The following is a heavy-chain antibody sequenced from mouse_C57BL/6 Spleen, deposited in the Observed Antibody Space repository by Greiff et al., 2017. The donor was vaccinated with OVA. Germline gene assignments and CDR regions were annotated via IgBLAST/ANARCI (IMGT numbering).Heavy chain of an antibody. D-gene: IGHD2-10*01. CDR3: ARRTYYGNYDYAMDY. CDR1: GYTFTDYN. V-gene: IGHV1-18*01. CDR2: INPNNGGT. Sequence: VQLQQSGPELVKPGASVKIPCKASGYTFTDYNMDWVKQSHGKSLEWIGDINPNNGGTIYNQKFKGKATLTVDKSSSTAYMELRSLTSEDTAVYYCARRTYYGNYDYAMDYWGQGTSVTVSS. J-gene: IGHJ4*01.